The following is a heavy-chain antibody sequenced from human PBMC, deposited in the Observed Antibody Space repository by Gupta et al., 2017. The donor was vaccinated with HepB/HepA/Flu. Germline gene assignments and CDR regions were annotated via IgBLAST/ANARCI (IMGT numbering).Heavy chain of an antibody. J-gene: IGHJ4*02. CDR2: ITDSGGGT. CDR1: GLTFSNYA. D-gene: IGHD7-27*01. CDR3: ARAPGYYFDF. Sequence: EVEVLESGGGLGQPGGSLRLSCAASGLTFSNYAGRWLRQAPGKGLEWVSSITDSGGGTTYADSVKGRFTISRDNSKNTLFLQMNGLRAEDTAVYFCARAPGYYFDFWGQGILVTVSS. V-gene: IGHV3-23*01.